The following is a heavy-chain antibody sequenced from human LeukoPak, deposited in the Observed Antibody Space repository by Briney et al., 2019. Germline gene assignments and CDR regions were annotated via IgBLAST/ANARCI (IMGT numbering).Heavy chain of an antibody. CDR2: IYYSGST. CDR1: GGSISSHY. V-gene: IGHV4-59*11. J-gene: IGHJ1*01. Sequence: SETLSLTCTVSGGSISSHYWSWIRQPPGKGLEWMGYIYYSGSTNYNPSLKSRVTISVDTSKNQFSLRLSSVTAADTAVYYCARRYCTTAVCSLGPTQAWGQGTPVTVSS. CDR3: ARRYCTTAVCSLGPTQA. D-gene: IGHD2-8*01.